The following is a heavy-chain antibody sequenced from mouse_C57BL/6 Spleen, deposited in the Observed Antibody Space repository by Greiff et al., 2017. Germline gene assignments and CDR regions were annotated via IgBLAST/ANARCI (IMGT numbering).Heavy chain of an antibody. D-gene: IGHD4-1*01. CDR1: GFTFSDYG. CDR2: ISSGSSTI. J-gene: IGHJ1*03. Sequence: EVQVVESGGGLVKPGGSLKLSCAASGFTFSDYGMHWVRQAPEKGLEWVAYISSGSSTIYYADTVKGRFTISRDNAKNTLFLQMTSLRSEDTAMYYCASPNWYWYFDVWGTGTTVTVSS. V-gene: IGHV5-17*01. CDR3: ASPNWYWYFDV.